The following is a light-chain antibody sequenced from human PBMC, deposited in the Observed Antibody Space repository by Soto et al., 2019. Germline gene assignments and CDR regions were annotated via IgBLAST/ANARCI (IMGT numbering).Light chain of an antibody. V-gene: IGKV3-20*01. CDR3: QQYGSSPWT. Sequence: ETVLTQSPGTLSLSPGERATLSCRASQTIRSNYLAWYRQTPGQAPRLLIYGASNRATGIAERFSGSESGSDFTLNISILEPEDFALYYCQQYGSSPWTFGQGTKVEIK. CDR2: GAS. J-gene: IGKJ1*01. CDR1: QTIRSNY.